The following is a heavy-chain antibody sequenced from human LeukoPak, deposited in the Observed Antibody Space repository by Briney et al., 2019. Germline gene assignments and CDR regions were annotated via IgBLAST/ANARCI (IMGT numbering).Heavy chain of an antibody. J-gene: IGHJ4*02. CDR2: IYHSGNT. V-gene: IGHV4-39*01. Sequence: PSETLSLTCTDPGGSLSSGSYYWGWIRQPPGKGLDWLGSIYHSGNTYYNSSLKSRVTISVDASKFQFSLYLRSVTAEDTAVYYCARLSYGSWSYYNFYFDYWGQGSLVTVSA. D-gene: IGHD3-10*01. CDR1: GGSLSSGSYY. CDR3: ARLSYGSWSYYNFYFDY.